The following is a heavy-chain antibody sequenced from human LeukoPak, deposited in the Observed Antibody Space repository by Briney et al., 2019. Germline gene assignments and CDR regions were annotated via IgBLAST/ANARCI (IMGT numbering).Heavy chain of an antibody. V-gene: IGHV3-15*01. CDR2: IKSKTDGGTT. D-gene: IGHD6-19*01. CDR3: TSRDRTVAGDY. J-gene: IGHJ4*02. Sequence: GGSLRLSCAASGFTFSNSLMNWVRQAPGKGLEWVGLIKSKTDGGTTDYAAPVKGRFTISRDESKNTLYLQMNSLKTEDTAVYYCTSRDRTVAGDYWGQGTLVTVSS. CDR1: GFTFSNSL.